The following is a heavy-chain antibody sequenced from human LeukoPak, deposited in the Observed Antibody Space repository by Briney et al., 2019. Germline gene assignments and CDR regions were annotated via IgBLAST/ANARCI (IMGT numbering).Heavy chain of an antibody. J-gene: IGHJ4*02. CDR2: ISSSSGTI. D-gene: IGHD3-22*01. CDR3: ARDLNLYDSSGYYPR. V-gene: IGHV3-48*02. Sequence: GGSLRLSCAASGFTFSSYSMNWVRQAPGKGLERVSYISSSSGTIYYADSVKGRFTISRDNAENSLYLQMNSLRDEDTAVYYCARDLNLYDSSGYYPRWGQGTLVTVSS. CDR1: GFTFSSYS.